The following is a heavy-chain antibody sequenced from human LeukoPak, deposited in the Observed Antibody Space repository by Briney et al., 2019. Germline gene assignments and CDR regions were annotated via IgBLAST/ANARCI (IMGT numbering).Heavy chain of an antibody. CDR2: INPSGGST. CDR1: GYTFTTYY. Sequence: ASVKVSCKASGYTFTTYYKHWVRQAPGQGLEWMGIINPSGGSTTYAQKFQGRVTMTRDTSTSTVYMELSSLRSEDTAVYYCTKVAVTGPFDYWGQGTLVTVSS. CDR3: TKVAVTGPFDY. V-gene: IGHV1-46*01. J-gene: IGHJ4*02. D-gene: IGHD6-19*01.